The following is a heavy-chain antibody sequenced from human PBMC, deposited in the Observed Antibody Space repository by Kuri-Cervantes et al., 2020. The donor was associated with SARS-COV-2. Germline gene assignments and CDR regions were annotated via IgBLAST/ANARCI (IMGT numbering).Heavy chain of an antibody. J-gene: IGHJ5*02. CDR1: GFTFSDYY. Sequence: GESLKISCEASGFTFSDYYMSWIRQAPGKGLEWIAYISSSGSYSQSADSVEGRFTVSRDNAKNSLYLQMNSLRVEDTALYYCARDLACMTTSSWWGLDTWGQGTLVTVSS. CDR3: ARDLACMTTSSWWGLDT. CDR2: ISSSGSYS. V-gene: IGHV3-11*06. D-gene: IGHD4-11*01.